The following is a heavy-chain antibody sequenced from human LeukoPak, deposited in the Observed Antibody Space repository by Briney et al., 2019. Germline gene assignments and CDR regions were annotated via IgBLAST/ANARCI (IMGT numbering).Heavy chain of an antibody. CDR2: IWYDGSNK. CDR1: GFTFSSYG. CDR3: AKDRSGQKGIFDY. Sequence: RTGGSLRLSCAASGFTFSSYGMHWVRQAPGKGLEWVAVIWYDGSNKYYADSVKGRFTISRDNSKNTLYPQMNSLRAEDTAVYYCAKDRSGQKGIFDYWGQGTLVTVSS. V-gene: IGHV3-33*06. J-gene: IGHJ4*02. D-gene: IGHD3-10*01.